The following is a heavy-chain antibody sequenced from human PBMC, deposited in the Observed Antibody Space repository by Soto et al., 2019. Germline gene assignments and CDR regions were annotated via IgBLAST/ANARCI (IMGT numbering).Heavy chain of an antibody. V-gene: IGHV1-18*01. J-gene: IGHJ6*02. CDR1: GYIFANYG. D-gene: IGHD3-16*01. Sequence: GASVKVSCKASGYIFANYGIAWVRQAPGQGLEWMGWISPYTGNTHSATKIQGRLTMTTDTSTSTAYMDLGSLTSDDTAVYYCVMVDNYVTPTPQDVWGQGATVTVSS. CDR2: ISPYTGNT. CDR3: VMVDNYVTPTPQDV.